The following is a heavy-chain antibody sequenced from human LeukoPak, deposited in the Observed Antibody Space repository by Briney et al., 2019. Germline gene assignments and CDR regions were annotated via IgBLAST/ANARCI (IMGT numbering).Heavy chain of an antibody. V-gene: IGHV1-8*01. J-gene: IGHJ5*02. D-gene: IGHD2-15*01. CDR2: MNPNSGNT. Sequence: GASVKVSCKASGYTFTSYDINWVRQATGQGLEWRGWMNPNSGNTGYAQKFQGRVTMTRNTSISTAYMELSSLRSEDTAVYYCAVKLGYGSGGSCTGRFDPWGQGTLVTVSS. CDR1: GYTFTSYD. CDR3: AVKLGYGSGGSCTGRFDP.